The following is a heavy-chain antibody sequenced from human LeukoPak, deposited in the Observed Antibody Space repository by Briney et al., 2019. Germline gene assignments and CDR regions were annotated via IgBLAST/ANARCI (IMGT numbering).Heavy chain of an antibody. CDR2: INPNSGGT. V-gene: IGHV1-2*02. D-gene: IGHD3-22*01. Sequence: GASVKVSCKASGYTFTGYYMHWVRQAPGQRLEWMGWINPNSGGTNYAQKFQGRVTMTRDTSISTAYMELSRLRSDDTAVYYCARDRGSVVIASFDYWGQGTLVTVSS. CDR1: GYTFTGYY. J-gene: IGHJ4*02. CDR3: ARDRGSVVIASFDY.